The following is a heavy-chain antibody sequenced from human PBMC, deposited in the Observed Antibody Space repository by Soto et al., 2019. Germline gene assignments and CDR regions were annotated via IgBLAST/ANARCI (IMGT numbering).Heavy chain of an antibody. D-gene: IGHD1-26*01. V-gene: IGHV3-7*01. J-gene: IGHJ4*02. CDR2: IKGDGSQT. Sequence: EVQLVQSGGGSVQPGGSLRLSCAASGFPFSTSWMDWVRQAPGKGLEWVANIKGDGSQTSYVDSVKGRFTVSRDNAENALFLQMNSLRVEDTAVYFCSWSLNYWGQGILVTVSS. CDR3: SWSLNY. CDR1: GFPFSTSW.